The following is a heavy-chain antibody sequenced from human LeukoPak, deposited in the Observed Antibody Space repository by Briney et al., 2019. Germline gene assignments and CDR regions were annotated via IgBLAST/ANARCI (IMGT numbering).Heavy chain of an antibody. CDR1: GFSVNDYY. CDR3: AREQWFRWEY. J-gene: IGHJ4*02. Sequence: GGSLRLSCAASGFSVNDYYMIWVRQAPGKGLEWVSYISSRDNIIYYADSVKGRFTVSLDNAKNSLHLHLNSLGTEDTAVYYCAREQWFRWEYWGQGVLVTVSA. V-gene: IGHV3-11*01. CDR2: ISSRDNII. D-gene: IGHD3-22*01.